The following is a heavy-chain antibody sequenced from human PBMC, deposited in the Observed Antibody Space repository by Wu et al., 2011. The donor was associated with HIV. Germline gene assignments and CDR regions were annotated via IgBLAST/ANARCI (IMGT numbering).Heavy chain of an antibody. V-gene: IGHV1-2*02. Sequence: QVQLVQSGAEVKKPGASVKVSCKASGHIFTGYSIHWVRQAPGQGLEWMGWISPNSGGTKYAQKFQDTVTMTRDTSLSTAYMELSRLRSDDTAVYYCASIIAAAGTREYYFDYWGQGTLVTVSS. D-gene: IGHD6-13*01. CDR2: ISPNSGGT. CDR3: ASIIAAAGTREYYFDY. J-gene: IGHJ4*02. CDR1: GHIFTGYS.